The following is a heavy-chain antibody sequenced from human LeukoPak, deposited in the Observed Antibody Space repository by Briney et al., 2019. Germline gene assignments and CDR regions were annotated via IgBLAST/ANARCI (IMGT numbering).Heavy chain of an antibody. V-gene: IGHV4-59*01. CDR3: ARDGTAVAGLDY. CDR2: IYYSGST. CDR1: GGSISSYY. Sequence: PSETLSLTCTVPGGSISSYYWSWIRQPPGKGLEWIGYIYYSGSTNYDPSLKSRVTISVDTSKNQFSLKLSSVTAADTAVYYCARDGTAVAGLDYWGQGTLVTVSS. D-gene: IGHD6-19*01. J-gene: IGHJ4*02.